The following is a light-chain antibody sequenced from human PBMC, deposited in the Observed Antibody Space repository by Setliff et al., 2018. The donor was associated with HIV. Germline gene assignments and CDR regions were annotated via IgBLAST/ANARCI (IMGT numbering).Light chain of an antibody. CDR3: SSYADNNTCV. V-gene: IGLV2-8*01. Sequence: QSVLAQPPSASGSPGQSVTISCTGTSSDVGGYNYVSWYQQHPGKAPKVMICEVTKRPSGVPDRFSGSKSGNTASLTVSGLQAEDEADYYCSSYADNNTCVFGSGTKVTVL. J-gene: IGLJ1*01. CDR1: SSDVGGYNY. CDR2: EVT.